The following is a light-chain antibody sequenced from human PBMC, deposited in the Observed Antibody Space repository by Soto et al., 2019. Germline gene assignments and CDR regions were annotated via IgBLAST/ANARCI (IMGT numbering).Light chain of an antibody. V-gene: IGLV2-8*01. CDR3: SSYAGSNNPPVV. J-gene: IGLJ2*01. CDR2: EVS. CDR1: SSDVGGYNY. Sequence: QSVLTQPPSASGSPGQSVTISCTGTSSDVGGYNYVSWYQQHPGKAPKLMIYEVSKRPSGVPDRISGSKSGNTASLTVSGLQAEDEADYYCSSYAGSNNPPVVFGGGTKLTVL.